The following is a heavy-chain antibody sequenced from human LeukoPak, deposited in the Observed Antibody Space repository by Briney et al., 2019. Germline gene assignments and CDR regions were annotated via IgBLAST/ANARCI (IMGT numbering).Heavy chain of an antibody. J-gene: IGHJ5*02. V-gene: IGHV4-4*07. D-gene: IGHD5-18*01. CDR3: ARDDLTGYSYGNWFDP. CDR1: GGSISSYY. CDR2: IYTSGST. Sequence: SETLSLTCTVSGGSISSYYWSWIRQPAGKGLEWIGRIYTSGSTNYNPSLKSRVTMSVDTSKNQFSLKLSSVTAADTAVYYCARDDLTGYSYGNWFDPWGHGTLVTVSS.